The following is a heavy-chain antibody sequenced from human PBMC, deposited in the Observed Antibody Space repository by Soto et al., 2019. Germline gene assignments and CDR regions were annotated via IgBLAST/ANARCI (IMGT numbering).Heavy chain of an antibody. CDR2: TYYKSKWYN. CDR1: GDSVSRNSAA. D-gene: IGHD1-1*01. J-gene: IGHJ5*02. V-gene: IGHV6-1*01. CDR3: TREVDDGPNCIDP. Sequence: QTLSLTCAISGDSVSRNSAAWNWIRQSPSRGLEWLGRTYYKSKWYNDYAVSVKSRITINPDTSKNRFSLQLNSVSPEDTAVYYCTREVDDGPNCIDPWGQGTLVTVSS.